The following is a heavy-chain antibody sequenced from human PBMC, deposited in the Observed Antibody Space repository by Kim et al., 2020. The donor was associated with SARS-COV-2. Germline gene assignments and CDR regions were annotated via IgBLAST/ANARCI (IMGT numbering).Heavy chain of an antibody. CDR3: ARDLYGDYGDYVDLSDGYFDL. CDR2: IYYSGST. J-gene: IGHJ2*01. D-gene: IGHD4-17*01. CDR1: GGSISSYY. Sequence: SETLSLTCTVSGGSISSYYWSWIRQPPGKGLEWIGYIYYSGSTNYNPSLKSRVTISVDTSKNQFSLKLSSVTAADTAVYYCARDLYGDYGDYVDLSDGYFDLWGRDTLVTVSS. V-gene: IGHV4-59*13.